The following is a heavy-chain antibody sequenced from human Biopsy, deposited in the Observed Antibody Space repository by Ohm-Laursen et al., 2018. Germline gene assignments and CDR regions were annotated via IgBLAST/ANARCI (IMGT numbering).Heavy chain of an antibody. CDR3: ARGSNEYGGLYFPH. Sequence: ETLSLTCTVSGGSFTGHYWTWIRQPPGKGLEWIGHISHTGYTSYKSSLKSRVTISLDTSRKHFSLRLTSLSAADTAVYYCARGSNEYGGLYFPHWGQGTLVTVSS. CDR2: ISHTGYT. J-gene: IGHJ1*01. CDR1: GGSFTGHY. D-gene: IGHD4-23*01. V-gene: IGHV4-59*11.